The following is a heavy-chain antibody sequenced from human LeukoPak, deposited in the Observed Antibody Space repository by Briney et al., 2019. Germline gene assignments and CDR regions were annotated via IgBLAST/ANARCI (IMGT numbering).Heavy chain of an antibody. J-gene: IGHJ4*02. CDR3: ARVRFSSSPYNY. Sequence: PGGSLRLSCAASGFTFSSYWMHWVRQAPGKGLVWVSRINTDGSSTSYADSVKGRFTISRDNAKNTLYLQMNSLRAEDTAVYYCARVRFSSSPYNYWGQGTLVTVSS. CDR2: INTDGSST. D-gene: IGHD6-13*01. V-gene: IGHV3-74*01. CDR1: GFTFSSYW.